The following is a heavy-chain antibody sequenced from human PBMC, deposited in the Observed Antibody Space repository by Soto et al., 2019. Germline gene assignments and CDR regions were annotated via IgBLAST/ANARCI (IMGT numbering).Heavy chain of an antibody. V-gene: IGHV3-7*01. J-gene: IGHJ4*02. CDR2: IKQDGSEK. CDR3: ARDPGYSHGDFDY. Sequence: PGGSLRLSCAASGFSFSSLWMSWVRQAPGKGLEWVANIKQDGSEKYYVDSVKGRFTISRDNAKNSLYLQMNSLRAEDTAVYYCARDPGYSHGDFDYWGQGTLVTVSS. D-gene: IGHD5-18*01. CDR1: GFSFSSLW.